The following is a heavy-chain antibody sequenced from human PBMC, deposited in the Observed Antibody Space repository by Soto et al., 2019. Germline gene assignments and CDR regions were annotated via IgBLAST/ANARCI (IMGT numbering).Heavy chain of an antibody. V-gene: IGHV4-59*01. D-gene: IGHD5-18*01. CDR3: ARDGGGKYTAMGGLLDY. J-gene: IGHJ4*02. CDR2: IYYSGST. Sequence: SETLSLTCTVSGGSISSYYWSWIRQPPGKGLEWIGYIYYSGSTNYNPSLKSRVTISVDTSKNQFSLKLSSVTAADTAVYYCARDGGGKYTAMGGLLDYWGQGTLVTVSS. CDR1: GGSISSYY.